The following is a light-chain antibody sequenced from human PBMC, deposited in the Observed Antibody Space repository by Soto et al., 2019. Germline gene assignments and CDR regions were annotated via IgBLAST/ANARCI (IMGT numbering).Light chain of an antibody. V-gene: IGLV2-14*01. J-gene: IGLJ1*01. CDR3: SSYTRSSTSYV. CDR2: EVS. Sequence: QSALTQPASESGSPGQSITISCTGTSSDVGGYNYVSWYQQHPGKAPKLMIYEVSNRPSRVSNRFSGSKSGNTASLTISGLQAEDEADYYCSSYTRSSTSYVFGTGTKLTVL. CDR1: SSDVGGYNY.